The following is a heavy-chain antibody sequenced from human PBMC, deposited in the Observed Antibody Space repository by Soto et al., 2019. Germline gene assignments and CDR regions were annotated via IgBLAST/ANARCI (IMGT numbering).Heavy chain of an antibody. Sequence: QVQLVQSGAEVKKPGASVTVSCKASGYTFTSYNINWVRQATVQGLEYLGWMTPNIGNTGYAQKFQGRVTMTRNTAISTAYMELSSLRFEDTAVYYCTRGDYWGQGTLVTVSS. CDR2: MTPNIGNT. CDR1: GYTFTSYN. CDR3: TRGDY. J-gene: IGHJ4*02. V-gene: IGHV1-8*01.